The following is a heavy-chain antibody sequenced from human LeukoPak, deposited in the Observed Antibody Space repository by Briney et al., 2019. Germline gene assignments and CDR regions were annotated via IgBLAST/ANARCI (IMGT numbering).Heavy chain of an antibody. CDR2: IYYSGST. J-gene: IGHJ3*02. D-gene: IGHD4-23*01. Sequence: SETLSLTCTVSGGSISSYYWSWIRQHPGKGLEWIGYIYYSGSTYYNPSLKSRVTISVDTSKNQFSLKLSSVTAADTAVYYCARWSYGGNSEDDAFDIWGQGTMVTVSS. V-gene: IGHV4-59*06. CDR3: ARWSYGGNSEDDAFDI. CDR1: GGSISSYY.